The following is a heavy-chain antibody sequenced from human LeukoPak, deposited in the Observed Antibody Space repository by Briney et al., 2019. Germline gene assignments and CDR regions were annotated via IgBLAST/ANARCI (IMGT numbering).Heavy chain of an antibody. D-gene: IGHD3-10*01. Sequence: GGSLRLSCAASGFTFSSYGMHWVRQAPGKGLEWVAFIRYDGSNKYYADSVKGRFTISRDNSKNTLYLQMNSLRAEDTAVYYCAKDPYGSGSYYQTPFDYWGQGTLVTVSS. CDR3: AKDPYGSGSYYQTPFDY. J-gene: IGHJ4*02. CDR2: IRYDGSNK. CDR1: GFTFSSYG. V-gene: IGHV3-30*02.